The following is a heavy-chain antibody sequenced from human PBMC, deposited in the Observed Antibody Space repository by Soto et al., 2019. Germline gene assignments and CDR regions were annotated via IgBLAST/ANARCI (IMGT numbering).Heavy chain of an antibody. Sequence: SETLSLTCSVSGGYINVGGYYWTWIRQRPGKGLEWMGYIYYTGKTYYNPSLESRLTMSVDRSKNQFSLRLTSVTAADTAVYFCGRDLTSNANCIDPWGQGTLVTVSS. CDR1: GGYINVGGYY. CDR2: IYYTGKT. J-gene: IGHJ5*02. CDR3: GRDLTSNANCIDP. D-gene: IGHD2-2*01. V-gene: IGHV4-30-4*01.